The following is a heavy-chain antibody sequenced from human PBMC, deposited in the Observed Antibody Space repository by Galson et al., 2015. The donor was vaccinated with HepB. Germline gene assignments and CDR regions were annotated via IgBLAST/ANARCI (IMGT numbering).Heavy chain of an antibody. D-gene: IGHD3-22*01. CDR2: ISYDGSNK. CDR3: ARGGLSGYSFDY. CDR1: GFTFSNYA. V-gene: IGHV3-30*04. J-gene: IGHJ4*02. Sequence: SLRLSCAASGFTFSNYAMHWVRQAPGKGLEWVAVISYDGSNKYYADSVKGRFTISRDNSKNMLYLQMNSLRAEETAVYYCARGGLSGYSFDYWGQGTLVTVSS.